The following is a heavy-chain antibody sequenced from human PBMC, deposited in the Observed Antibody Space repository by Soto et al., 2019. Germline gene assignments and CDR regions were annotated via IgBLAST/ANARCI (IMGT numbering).Heavy chain of an antibody. V-gene: IGHV3-33*01. J-gene: IGHJ4*02. D-gene: IGHD6-19*01. CDR2: IWYHGSNK. Sequence: QVQLVESGGGVVQPGRSLRLSCAASGFTFSSYGMHWVRQAPGKGLEWVAVIWYHGSNKYYADSVKGRFTISRDNSKNTLYLQMTSLRAEDTAVYYCARDRDPGQWLTTNYFDYWGQGTLVTVSS. CDR3: ARDRDPGQWLTTNYFDY. CDR1: GFTFSSYG.